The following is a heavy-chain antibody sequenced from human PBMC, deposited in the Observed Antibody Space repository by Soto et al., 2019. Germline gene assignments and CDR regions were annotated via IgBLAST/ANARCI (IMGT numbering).Heavy chain of an antibody. J-gene: IGHJ6*02. D-gene: IGHD4-17*01. CDR1: GGSFSGYY. CDR3: ARYGLRWHYYYYGMDV. CDR2: INHSGST. Sequence: SETLSLTCAVYGGSFSGYYWSWIRQPPGKGLEWIGEINHSGSTNYNPSLKSRVTISVDTSKNQFSLKLSSVTAADTAVYYCARYGLRWHYYYYGMDVSGQGTTVTVSS. V-gene: IGHV4-34*01.